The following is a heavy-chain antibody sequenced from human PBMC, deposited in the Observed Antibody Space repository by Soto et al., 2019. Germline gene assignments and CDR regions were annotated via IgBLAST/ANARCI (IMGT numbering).Heavy chain of an antibody. CDR2: SNHSGST. D-gene: IGHD2-21*01. J-gene: IGHJ6*03. Sequence: QVQLQQWGAGLLKPSETLSLTCAVYGGSFSGYYWSWIRQPPGKGLEWIGESNHSGSTNHNPSLKRRVTISVDTSMNRVALKLCSVTASDTALYYCVEAVLAYCVGACSWRDYYYMYVSGNGTTVTVSS. CDR1: GGSFSGYY. V-gene: IGHV4-34*01. CDR3: VEAVLAYCVGACSWRDYYYMYV.